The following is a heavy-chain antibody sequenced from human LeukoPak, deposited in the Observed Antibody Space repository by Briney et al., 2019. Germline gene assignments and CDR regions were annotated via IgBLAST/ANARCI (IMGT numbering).Heavy chain of an antibody. CDR1: GGTFSSYA. CDR2: IIPIFGTA. CDR3: ARDYTLQGWFDP. Sequence: ASVKVSCKASGGTFSSYAISWVRQAPGQGLEWMGGIIPIFGTANYAQKFQGRVTITAVESTSTAYMELSSLRSEDTAVYYCARDYTLQGWFDPWGQGTLVTVSS. D-gene: IGHD3-16*01. V-gene: IGHV1-69*13. J-gene: IGHJ5*02.